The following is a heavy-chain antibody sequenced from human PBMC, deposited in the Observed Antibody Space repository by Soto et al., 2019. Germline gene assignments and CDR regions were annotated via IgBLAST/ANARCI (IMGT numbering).Heavy chain of an antibody. D-gene: IGHD3-22*01. CDR2: ISGSGGST. V-gene: IGHV3-23*01. Sequence: GESLKISCAASGFTFSSYAMSWVRQAPGKGLEWVSAISGSGGSTYYADSVKGRFTISRDNSKNTLYLQMNSLRAEDTAVYYCAKPYYYDSSGYYGLDYWGQGTLVTVSS. J-gene: IGHJ4*02. CDR1: GFTFSSYA. CDR3: AKPYYYDSSGYYGLDY.